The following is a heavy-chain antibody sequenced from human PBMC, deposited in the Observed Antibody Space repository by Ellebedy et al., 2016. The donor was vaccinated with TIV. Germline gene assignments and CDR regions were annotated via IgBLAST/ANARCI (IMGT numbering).Heavy chain of an antibody. V-gene: IGHV4-59*08. J-gene: IGHJ4*02. CDR1: GGSISGYY. Sequence: MPSETLSLTCTVSGGSISGYYWNWIRQPPGKGLEWIGYIYYSGHTDYNRSLKSRVTMSVDTSKNQLSLKLSSVTAADTAVYFCARWNEGFDYWGQGTLVTVSS. CDR3: ARWNEGFDY. D-gene: IGHD1-1*01. CDR2: IYYSGHT.